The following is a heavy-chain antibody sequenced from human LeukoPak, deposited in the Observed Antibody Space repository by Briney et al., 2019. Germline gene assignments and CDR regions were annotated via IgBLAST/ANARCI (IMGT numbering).Heavy chain of an antibody. CDR3: AKDNYDILTGPFDY. CDR2: ISGDGGST. Sequence: GGSLRLSCAASGFTFDDYAMHWVRQAPGKGLEWVSLISGDGGSTYYADSVKGRFTISRDDSKNSLYLQMNSLRTEDTALYYCAKDNYDILTGPFDYWGQGTLVTVSS. J-gene: IGHJ4*02. V-gene: IGHV3-43*02. D-gene: IGHD3-9*01. CDR1: GFTFDDYA.